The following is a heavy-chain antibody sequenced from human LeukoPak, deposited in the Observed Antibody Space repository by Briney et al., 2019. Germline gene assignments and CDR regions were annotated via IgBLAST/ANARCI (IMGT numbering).Heavy chain of an antibody. J-gene: IGHJ4*02. V-gene: IGHV3-11*01. Sequence: GGSLRLSCAASGFTFSDYYMSWIRQAPGKGREWVSYISSSGSTIYYADSVKGRFTISRDNAKNSLYLQMNSLRAEDTAVYYCASGAVAANYFDYWGQGTLVTVSS. CDR1: GFTFSDYY. CDR3: ASGAVAANYFDY. CDR2: ISSSGSTI. D-gene: IGHD6-19*01.